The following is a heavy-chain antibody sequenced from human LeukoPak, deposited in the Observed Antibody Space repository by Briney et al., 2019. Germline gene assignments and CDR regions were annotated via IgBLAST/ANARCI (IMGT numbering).Heavy chain of an antibody. CDR1: GYTLTELS. CDR2: ISTYNGNT. D-gene: IGHD5-18*01. V-gene: IGHV1-18*01. CDR3: ARGSSYGFSMGY. J-gene: IGHJ4*02. Sequence: GASVKVSCKVSGYTLTELSMHWVRQAPGQGLEWMGWISTYNGNTNYAQKLQGRVTMTTDTSTSTAYMELRSLRSDDTAVYYCARGSSYGFSMGYWGQGTLVTVSS.